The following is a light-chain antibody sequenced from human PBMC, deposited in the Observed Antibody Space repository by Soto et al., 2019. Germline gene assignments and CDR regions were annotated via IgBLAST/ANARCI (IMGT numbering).Light chain of an antibody. V-gene: IGKV3-20*01. CDR1: QSVSSY. J-gene: IGKJ1*01. CDR2: GAS. CDR3: QQYSSPPRT. Sequence: DIVLTQSPGSLSLSPGERATLSCRASQSVSSYLAWYQQKPGQAPRLLIYGASSMATGFPDRFSGSGSGTDFSLTISRLEPEDSAVYYCQQYSSPPRTFGQGTKVEIK.